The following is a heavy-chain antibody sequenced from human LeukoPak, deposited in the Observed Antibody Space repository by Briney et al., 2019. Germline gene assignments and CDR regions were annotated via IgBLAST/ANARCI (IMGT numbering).Heavy chain of an antibody. CDR3: VRDTPHRRLDP. J-gene: IGHJ5*02. D-gene: IGHD2-15*01. Sequence: LGGSLRLSCAASGFTFSSYSMNWVRQAPGKGLVWVSRINNDGSDIIYTDSVKGRFTISRDNAKNTLYLQMNSLRPEDTAVYYCVRDTPHRRLDPWGQGTLVTVSS. CDR2: INNDGSDI. CDR1: GFTFSSYS. V-gene: IGHV3-74*01.